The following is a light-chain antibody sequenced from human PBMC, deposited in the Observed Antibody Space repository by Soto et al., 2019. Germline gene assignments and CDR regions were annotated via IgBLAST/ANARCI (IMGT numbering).Light chain of an antibody. Sequence: EIVLTQSPATLSVSPGESTTLSCRASQSVGSTLAWYQLKPGQSPRLLIYDASTRATGIPDRFSGTGSGTEFTLTISRLQSEDFSVYYCHQYDNRSHTFGQGTKVDIK. CDR3: HQYDNRSHT. J-gene: IGKJ1*01. CDR1: QSVGST. CDR2: DAS. V-gene: IGKV3-15*01.